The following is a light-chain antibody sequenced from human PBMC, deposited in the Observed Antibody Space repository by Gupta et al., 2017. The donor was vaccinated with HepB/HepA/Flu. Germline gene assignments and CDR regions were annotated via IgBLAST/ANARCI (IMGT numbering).Light chain of an antibody. CDR2: GAS. Sequence: EIVMTQSPATLSVSPGERATLSCRANQSVYSKLAWYQQKPGQAPRLIIYGASCRANGFPDRFSGSGYVTEFTLTISRLQSDDFAVYYCQQDNNWPTFGQGTKVDIK. J-gene: IGKJ1*01. CDR3: QQDNNWPT. V-gene: IGKV3-15*01. CDR1: QSVYSK.